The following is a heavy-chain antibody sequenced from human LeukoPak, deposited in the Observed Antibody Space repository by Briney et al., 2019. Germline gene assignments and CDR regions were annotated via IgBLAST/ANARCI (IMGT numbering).Heavy chain of an antibody. J-gene: IGHJ4*02. Sequence: GGSLRLSCAASGFTFSSYGMHWVRQAPGKGLEWVAVIWYDGNNRNYADSVRGRFTISRDNSKNTLYLQMSSLRAEDTAVYYCARPPTAMVTVGIFYWGQGTLVTVSS. D-gene: IGHD5-18*01. CDR3: ARPPTAMVTVGIFY. CDR2: IWYDGNNR. V-gene: IGHV3-33*01. CDR1: GFTFSSYG.